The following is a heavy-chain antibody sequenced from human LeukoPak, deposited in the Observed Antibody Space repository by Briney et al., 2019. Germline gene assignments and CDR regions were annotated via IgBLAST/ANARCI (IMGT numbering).Heavy chain of an antibody. V-gene: IGHV3-74*01. CDR1: GFTFSCYW. J-gene: IGHJ3*01. Sequence: GGSLRLSCAASGFTFSCYWMHWVRQAPGKGLVWVSRIDSDGSFTSYADSVRGRFTISRDNAKNTLYLQMNSLRAEDTAMYYCARAVGPFDFWGPGTLVIVSS. CDR2: IDSDGSFT. CDR3: ARAVGPFDF.